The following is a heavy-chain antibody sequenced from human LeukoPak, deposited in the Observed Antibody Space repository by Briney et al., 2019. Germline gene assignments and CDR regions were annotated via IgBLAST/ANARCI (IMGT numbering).Heavy chain of an antibody. V-gene: IGHV3-23*01. CDR2: ISGSGGST. CDR1: GFTFSSYA. Sequence: GGSLRLSCAASGFTFSSYAMSWVRQAPGKGLEWVSAISGSGGSTYYADSVKGRFTISRDNSKNTLYLQMNSLRAEDTAVYYCAKVVTNDSRVFYYYGMDVWGQGTTVTVSS. CDR3: AKVVTNDSRVFYYYGMDV. D-gene: IGHD3-22*01. J-gene: IGHJ6*02.